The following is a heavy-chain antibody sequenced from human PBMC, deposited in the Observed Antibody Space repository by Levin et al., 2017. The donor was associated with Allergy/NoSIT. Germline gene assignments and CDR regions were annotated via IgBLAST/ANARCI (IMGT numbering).Heavy chain of an antibody. D-gene: IGHD5-18*01. Sequence: ASVKVSCKASGYTFTSYGISWVRQAPGQGLEWMGWISAYNGNTNYAQKLQGRVTMTTDTSTSTAYMELRSLRSDDTAVYYCARDGHRMGTVLLNYYYDGMDVWGQGTTVTVAS. CDR1: GYTFTSYG. V-gene: IGHV1-18*01. CDR2: ISAYNGNT. J-gene: IGHJ6*02. CDR3: ARDGHRMGTVLLNYYYDGMDV.